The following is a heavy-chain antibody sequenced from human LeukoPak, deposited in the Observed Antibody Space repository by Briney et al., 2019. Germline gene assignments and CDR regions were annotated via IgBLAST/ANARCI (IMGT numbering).Heavy chain of an antibody. D-gene: IGHD2-15*01. V-gene: IGHV4-59*11. CDR2: IYYSGST. Sequence: SETLSLTCTVSGGSISSHYWSWIRQPPGKGLEGIGYIYYSGSTNYNPSLKSRVTISVDTSKNQFSLKLSSVTAADTAVYYCARAVAWNYYYMDVWGKGTTVTVSS. CDR1: GGSISSHY. J-gene: IGHJ6*03. CDR3: ARAVAWNYYYMDV.